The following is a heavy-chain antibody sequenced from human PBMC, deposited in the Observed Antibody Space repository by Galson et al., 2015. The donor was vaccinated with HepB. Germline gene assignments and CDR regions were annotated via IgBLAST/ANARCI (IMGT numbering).Heavy chain of an antibody. D-gene: IGHD6-19*01. CDR1: GGSISSYY. CDR3: ASGVIAVAGPRGRSYYFDY. Sequence: ETLSLTCTVSGGSISSYYWSWIRQPPGKGLEWIGYIYYSGSTNYNPSLKSRVTISVDTSKNQFSLKLSSVTAADTAVYYCASGVIAVAGPRGRSYYFDYWGQGTLVTVSS. J-gene: IGHJ4*02. CDR2: IYYSGST. V-gene: IGHV4-59*01.